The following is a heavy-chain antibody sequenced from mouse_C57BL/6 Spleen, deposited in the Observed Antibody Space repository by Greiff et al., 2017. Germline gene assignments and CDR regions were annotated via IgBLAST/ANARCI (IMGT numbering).Heavy chain of an antibody. CDR3: ARRMDYYGSSPVYFDY. CDR1: GYTFTSYW. V-gene: IGHV1-69*01. Sequence: VQLQQSGAELVMPGASVKLSCKASGYTFTSYWMHWVKQRPGQGLEWIGEIDPSDSYTNYNQKFKGKSTLTVDKSSSTAYMQLSSLTSEDSAVYYCARRMDYYGSSPVYFDYWGQGTTLTVSS. J-gene: IGHJ2*01. D-gene: IGHD1-1*01. CDR2: IDPSDSYT.